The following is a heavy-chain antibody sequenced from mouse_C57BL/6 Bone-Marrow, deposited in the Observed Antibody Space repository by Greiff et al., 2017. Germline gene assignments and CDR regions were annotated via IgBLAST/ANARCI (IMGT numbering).Heavy chain of an antibody. CDR3: ARVPPGQGYLDY. CDR1: GFNIKNTY. J-gene: IGHJ2*01. V-gene: IGHV14-3*01. CDR2: IDPANGNT. D-gene: IGHD3-3*01. Sequence: EVQGVESVAELVRPGASVKLSCTASGFNIKNTYMHWVKQRPEQGLEWIGRIDPANGNTKYAPKFQGKATITADTSSNTAYLQLSSLTSEDTAIYYCARVPPGQGYLDYWGQGTTLTVSS.